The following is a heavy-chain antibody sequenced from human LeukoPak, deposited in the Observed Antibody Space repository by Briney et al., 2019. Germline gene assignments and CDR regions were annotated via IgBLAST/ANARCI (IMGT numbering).Heavy chain of an antibody. J-gene: IGHJ5*02. V-gene: IGHV3-11*01. Sequence: GGTLRLSCTGSGFTFSDHYMTWIRQAPGKGLEWISYISSSGTTTYYADSVKGRFTISRANAKTSVYLQMEGPRADDTAVYYCARVGSSRGWFDPWGHGTLVTVSS. CDR2: ISSSGTTT. D-gene: IGHD3-10*01. CDR1: GFTFSDHY. CDR3: ARVGSSRGWFDP.